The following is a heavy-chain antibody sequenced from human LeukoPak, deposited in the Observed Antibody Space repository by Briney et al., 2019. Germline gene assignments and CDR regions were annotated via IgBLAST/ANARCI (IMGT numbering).Heavy chain of an antibody. CDR2: IFTTGST. J-gene: IGHJ2*01. Sequence: SQTLSLTCSVSGGSLNGGSYYWSWIRQPAGRPLEWLGHIFTTGSTSYNPSLRTRVTISEDSSKDQFSLNLKSVTAADTAVYYCARDRNWGRGYFDLWGRGTLVIVSS. CDR3: ARDRNWGRGYFDL. V-gene: IGHV4-61*09. D-gene: IGHD7-27*01. CDR1: GGSLNGGSYY.